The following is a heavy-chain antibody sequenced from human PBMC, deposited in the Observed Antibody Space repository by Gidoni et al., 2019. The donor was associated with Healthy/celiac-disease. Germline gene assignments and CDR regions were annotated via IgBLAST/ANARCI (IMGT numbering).Heavy chain of an antibody. J-gene: IGHJ6*02. V-gene: IGHV1-69*09. CDR3: ATLEAPLTILLWFGELSFHGEGSHDYYGMDV. D-gene: IGHD3-10*01. Sequence: QVQLVQSGAEVKKPGSSVKVSCKASGGTFSSYAISWVRQAPGQGLEGMGRIIPILGIANYAQKFQGRVTITADKSTSTAYMELSSLRSEDTAVYYCATLEAPLTILLWFGELSFHGEGSHDYYGMDVWGQGTTVTVSS. CDR1: GGTFSSYA. CDR2: IIPILGIA.